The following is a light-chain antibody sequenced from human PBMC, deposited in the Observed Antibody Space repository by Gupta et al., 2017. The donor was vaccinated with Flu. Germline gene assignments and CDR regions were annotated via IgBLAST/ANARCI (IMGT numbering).Light chain of an antibody. V-gene: IGLV3-21*02. Sequence: SYVLTQPPSVSVAPGQTARITCGGNNIGSKTVHWNQQKPGQAPVLVVNDDSDRPSGIPERFSGSNSGNTATLTISRVEAGDEADDYCQVWDSSSKRVVFGGGTKLTVL. CDR1: NIGSKT. CDR3: QVWDSSSKRVV. J-gene: IGLJ2*01. CDR2: DDS.